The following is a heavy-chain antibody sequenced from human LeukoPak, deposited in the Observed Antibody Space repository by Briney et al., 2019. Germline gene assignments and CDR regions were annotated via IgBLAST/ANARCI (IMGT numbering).Heavy chain of an antibody. V-gene: IGHV3-74*01. D-gene: IGHD3-3*01. Sequence: GGSLRLSCAASGFTLSSYWMHWVRQAPGKGLVWVSRINSDGSSTRYADSVKGRFTISRENAKNTLYLQMNSLRAEDTAVYYCAREVEYYDFWSGYYTGYYYYGMDVWGQGTTVTVSS. CDR3: AREVEYYDFWSGYYTGYYYYGMDV. J-gene: IGHJ6*02. CDR1: GFTLSSYW. CDR2: INSDGSST.